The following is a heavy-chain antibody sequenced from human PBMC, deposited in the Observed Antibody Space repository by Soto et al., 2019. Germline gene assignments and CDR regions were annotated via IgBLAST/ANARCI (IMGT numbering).Heavy chain of an antibody. CDR3: AHRTTTVTWWFDP. J-gene: IGHJ5*02. Sequence: QITLKESGPTLVKPTQTLTLTCTFSGFSLTTRGVGVGWIRQPPGKPLEWLALIYWDDDTRYSPSLKSRLAITKDPSKNRVVLTMSNIDPADTGTYFCAHRTTTVTWWFDPWGQGTLVTVSS. V-gene: IGHV2-5*02. CDR2: IYWDDDT. D-gene: IGHD4-17*01. CDR1: GFSLTTRGVG.